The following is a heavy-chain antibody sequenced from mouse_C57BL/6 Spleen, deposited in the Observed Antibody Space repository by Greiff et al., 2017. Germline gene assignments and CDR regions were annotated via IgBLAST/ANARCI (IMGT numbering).Heavy chain of an antibody. Sequence: QVQLQQSGAELASPGASVTLSCKASGYTFTDHTMNWVKQRPGQGLEWIGRIYPVSGDTNYNQKFLGKATFTVDRSSSTVYMVLNSLTSEDPAVYYCFITTWDYMDYWGQGTTLTVSS. CDR2: IYPVSGDT. CDR1: GYTFTDHT. V-gene: IGHV1-11*01. J-gene: IGHJ2*01. D-gene: IGHD1-1*01. CDR3: FITTWDYMDY.